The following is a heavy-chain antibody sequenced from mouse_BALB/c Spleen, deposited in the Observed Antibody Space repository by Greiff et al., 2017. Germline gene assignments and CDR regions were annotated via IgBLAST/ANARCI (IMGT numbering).Heavy chain of an antibody. J-gene: IGHJ3*01. Sequence: ESGPGLVKPSQSLSLTCTVTGYSITSDYAWNWIRQFPGNKLEWMGYISYSGSTSYNPSLKSRISITRDTSKNQFFLQLNSVTTEDTATYYCARGLGPASWFAYWGQGTLVTVSA. CDR1: GYSITSDYA. V-gene: IGHV3-2*02. CDR2: ISYSGST. D-gene: IGHD4-1*01. CDR3: ARGLGPASWFAY.